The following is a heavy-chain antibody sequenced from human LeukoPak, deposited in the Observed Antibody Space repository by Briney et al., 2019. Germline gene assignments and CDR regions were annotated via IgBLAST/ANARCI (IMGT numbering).Heavy chain of an antibody. CDR1: GFTFSRYT. CDR3: ARCGYEGYWELFDY. D-gene: IGHD5-12*01. J-gene: IGHJ4*02. CDR2: ISYDGSSS. V-gene: IGHV3-30*04. Sequence: PGGSLRLSCAASGFTFSRYTMHWVRQAPGKGLEWMTVISYDGSSSLYADSVKGRFTISRDNSKNTLYLQLNSLRVEDTAVYYCARCGYEGYWELFDYWGQGTLVIVSS.